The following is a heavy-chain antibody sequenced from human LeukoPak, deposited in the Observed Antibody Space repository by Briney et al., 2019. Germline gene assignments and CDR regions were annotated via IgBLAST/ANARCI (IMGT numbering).Heavy chain of an antibody. V-gene: IGHV4-39*07. CDR2: INHSGST. D-gene: IGHD5-12*01. Sequence: PSETLSLTCTVSGGSISSGTYYWGRIRQPPGKGLEWIGEINHSGSTNYNPSLKSRVTISVDTSKNQFSLKLSSVTAADTAVYYCARVRGGYTWGQGTLVTVSS. CDR1: GGSISSGTYY. J-gene: IGHJ5*02. CDR3: ARVRGGYT.